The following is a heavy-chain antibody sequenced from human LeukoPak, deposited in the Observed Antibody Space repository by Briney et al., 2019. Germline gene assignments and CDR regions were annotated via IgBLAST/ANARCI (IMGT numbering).Heavy chain of an antibody. V-gene: IGHV1-69*05. CDR1: GGTFSSYA. J-gene: IGHJ4*02. D-gene: IGHD3-10*01. Sequence: SVKVSCKAPGGTFSSYAISWVRQAPGQGLEWMGRIIPIFGTANYAQKFQGRVTITTDESTSTAYMELSSLRSEDTAVYYCARDRPTYGSGDNYFDYWGQGTLVTVSS. CDR2: IIPIFGTA. CDR3: ARDRPTYGSGDNYFDY.